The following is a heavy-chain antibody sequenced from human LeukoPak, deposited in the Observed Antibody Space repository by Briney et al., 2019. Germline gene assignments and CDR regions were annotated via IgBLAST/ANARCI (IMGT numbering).Heavy chain of an antibody. CDR3: ARAVVTMVRGVAGIVHYYYDMDV. V-gene: IGHV4-39*07. CDR2: IYYSGST. CDR1: GGSISSSSYY. D-gene: IGHD3-10*01. Sequence: PSETLSLTCTVSGGSISSSSYYWGWIRQPPGKGLEWIGSIYYSGSTYYNPSLKSRVTISVDTSKNQFSLKLSSVTAADTAVYYCARAVVTMVRGVAGIVHYYYDMDVWGQGTTVTVSS. J-gene: IGHJ6*02.